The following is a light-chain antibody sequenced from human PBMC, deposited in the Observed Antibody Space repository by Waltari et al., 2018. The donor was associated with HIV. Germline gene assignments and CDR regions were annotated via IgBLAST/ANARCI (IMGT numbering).Light chain of an antibody. CDR3: QQYGSLPYT. CDR2: DAS. V-gene: IGKV3-11*01. CDR1: QSVSSY. Sequence: EIVLTQSPATLSLSPGERATLSCRASQSVSSYLAWYQQKPGQAPRLLIYDASNRATGIPARFSGSGSGTDFTLTISRLESEDFAVYSCQQYGSLPYTFGQGTKLEI. J-gene: IGKJ2*01.